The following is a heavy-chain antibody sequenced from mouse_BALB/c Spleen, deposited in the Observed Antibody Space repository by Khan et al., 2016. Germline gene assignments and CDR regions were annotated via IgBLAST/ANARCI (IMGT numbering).Heavy chain of an antibody. CDR3: ATHHYDDYTMDH. Sequence: EMELVESGGGLVQPGGSLRLTCATSGFIFTDYYMSWVRQPPGKALEWLGFIRNRANGYTTEYSPSVRGRFTISRDNSQSFVYLQMNPLRTEDSATYYCATHHYDDYTMDHWGQGTSVTVSS. CDR1: GFIFTDYY. CDR2: IRNRANGYTT. D-gene: IGHD1-2*01. J-gene: IGHJ4*01. V-gene: IGHV7-3*02.